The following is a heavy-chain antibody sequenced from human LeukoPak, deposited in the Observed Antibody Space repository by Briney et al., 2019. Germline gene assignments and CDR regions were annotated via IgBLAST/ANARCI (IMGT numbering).Heavy chain of an antibody. Sequence: GASVKVSCKASGYTFTSCYIHWVRQAPGQGLEWIGIINPSGGSTTYAQKFQGRVTMTRDTSTSTVYMELSSLRSEDTAMYYCARAPDLRNHYWGQGTLVTVSS. J-gene: IGHJ4*02. CDR3: ARAPDLRNHY. CDR1: GYTFTSCY. V-gene: IGHV1-46*01. D-gene: IGHD1-14*01. CDR2: INPSGGST.